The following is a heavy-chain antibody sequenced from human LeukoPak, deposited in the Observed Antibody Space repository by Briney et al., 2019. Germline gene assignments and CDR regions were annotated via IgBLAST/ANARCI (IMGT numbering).Heavy chain of an antibody. CDR3: AKGFYDNSASGVFDI. CDR2: ISGSGGRT. V-gene: IGHV3-23*01. D-gene: IGHD3-22*01. J-gene: IGHJ3*02. Sequence: GGSLRLSCAASGFTFTNYVMSWVRQAPGKGLEWVSGISGSGGRTFYADSVKGRFSISRDNPKNTLSLQMNSLRAEDTAVYYCAKGFYDNSASGVFDIWGQGTMVTVSS. CDR1: GFTFTNYV.